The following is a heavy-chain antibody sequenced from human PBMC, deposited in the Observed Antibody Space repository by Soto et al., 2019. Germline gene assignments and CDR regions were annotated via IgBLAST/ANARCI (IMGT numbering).Heavy chain of an antibody. CDR3: ARVTGDKRQLSFGLFDP. CDR2: TYYRSKWYN. D-gene: IGHD3-10*01. J-gene: IGHJ5*02. V-gene: IGHV6-1*01. Sequence: QSQTLSLTCAISGDSVSSNSAAWNWIRQSPSRGLEWLGRTYYRSKWYNDYAVSVKSRITINPDTSKNQFSLQLNSVTPEDTAVYYCARVTGDKRQLSFGLFDPWGQGTLVTVSS. CDR1: GDSVSSNSAA.